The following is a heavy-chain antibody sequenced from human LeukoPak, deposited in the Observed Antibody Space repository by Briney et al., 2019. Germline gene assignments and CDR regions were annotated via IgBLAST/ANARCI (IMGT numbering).Heavy chain of an antibody. J-gene: IGHJ4*02. CDR1: GGSISSYY. D-gene: IGHD2-2*01. CDR3: ARGAGFGCSSTSCS. Sequence: SETLSLTCTVSGGSISSYYWSWIRQPAGKGLEWIGRIYTSGSTNYNPSLKSRDTMSVDTSKNQFSLKLGSVTAADTAVYYCARGAGFGCSSTSCSWGQGTLVTVSS. CDR2: IYTSGST. V-gene: IGHV4-4*07.